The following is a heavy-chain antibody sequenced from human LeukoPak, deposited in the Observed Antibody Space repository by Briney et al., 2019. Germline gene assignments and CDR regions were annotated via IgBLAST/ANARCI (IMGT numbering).Heavy chain of an antibody. J-gene: IGHJ3*02. Sequence: PSETLSLTCAVYGGPFSGYYWSWIRQPPGKGLEWIGEINHSGSTNYNPSLKSRVTISVDTSKNQFSLKLSSVTAADTAVYYCARRFTMVRGTRRDGFDIWGQGTMVTVSS. CDR1: GGPFSGYY. CDR3: ARRFTMVRGTRRDGFDI. V-gene: IGHV4-34*01. D-gene: IGHD3-10*01. CDR2: INHSGST.